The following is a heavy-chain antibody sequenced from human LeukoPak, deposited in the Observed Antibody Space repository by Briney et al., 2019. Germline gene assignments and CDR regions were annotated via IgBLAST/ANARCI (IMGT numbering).Heavy chain of an antibody. CDR3: AKDRRPYYYDSSSGAEYFQH. CDR1: GFTVSSNY. Sequence: GGSLRLSCAASGFTVSSNYMSWVRQAPGKGLEWVSVIYSGGNTYYADSVKGRFTISRDNSKNTLYLQMNSLRAEDTAVYYCAKDRRPYYYDSSSGAEYFQHWGQGTLVTVSS. V-gene: IGHV3-53*01. D-gene: IGHD3-22*01. J-gene: IGHJ1*01. CDR2: IYSGGNT.